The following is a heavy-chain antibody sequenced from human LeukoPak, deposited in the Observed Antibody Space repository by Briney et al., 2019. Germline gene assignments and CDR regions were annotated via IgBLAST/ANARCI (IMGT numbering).Heavy chain of an antibody. Sequence: GGSLRLSCAASGFTFSSYAMHWVRQAPGKGLEWVAVISYDGSNKYYADSVKGRFTISRDNSKNTLYLQMNSLRAEDTAVYYCARDGGPDYYDSSGTPDYWGQGTLVTVSS. V-gene: IGHV3-30-3*01. CDR1: GFTFSSYA. J-gene: IGHJ4*02. D-gene: IGHD3-22*01. CDR2: ISYDGSNK. CDR3: ARDGGPDYYDSSGTPDY.